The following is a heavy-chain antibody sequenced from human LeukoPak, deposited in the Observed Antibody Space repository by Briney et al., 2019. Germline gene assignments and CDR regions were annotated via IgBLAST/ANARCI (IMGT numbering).Heavy chain of an antibody. J-gene: IGHJ4*02. CDR2: ISYSGST. D-gene: IGHD3-3*01. CDR1: GDSINTYF. V-gene: IGHV4-59*01. CDR3: AGYTSGRFFFDF. Sequence: SEALSLTCSVSGDSINTYFWSWIRQPPGKGLGWIGYISYSGSTNYNPSLKSRVTMSVDTSKNQISLKLTSVNAADTAVYFCAGYTSGRFFFDFWGQGALVTVSS.